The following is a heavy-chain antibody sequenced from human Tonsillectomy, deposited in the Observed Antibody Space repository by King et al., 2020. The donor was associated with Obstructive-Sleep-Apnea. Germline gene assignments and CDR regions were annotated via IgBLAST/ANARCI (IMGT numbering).Heavy chain of an antibody. D-gene: IGHD5-18*01. V-gene: IGHV3-53*04. CDR2: IYSGGST. CDR1: GFTVSSNY. CDR3: ARGPVGYSYGLVYYFDY. J-gene: IGHJ4*02. Sequence: VQLVESGGGLFQPGGSLRLSCAASGFTVSSNYMSWVRQAPGKGLEWVSVIYSGGSTYYADSVKGRFTISRHNSKNTLYLQMNSLRAEDTAVYYCARGPVGYSYGLVYYFDYWGQGTLVTVSS.